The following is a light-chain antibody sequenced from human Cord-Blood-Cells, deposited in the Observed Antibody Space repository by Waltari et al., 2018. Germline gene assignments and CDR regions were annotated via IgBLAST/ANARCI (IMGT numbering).Light chain of an antibody. J-gene: IGKJ3*01. Sequence: DIVMTQSPDSLAVSLGERATINCKSSQSVLYSAKNKNYLAWYQQKPGKPPKLLIYGASTRESGVPDRFSGSGSGTDFTLTISSLQAEDVAVYYCQQYYSTPFTFGPGTKVDIK. V-gene: IGKV4-1*01. CDR1: QSVLYSAKNKNY. CDR2: GAS. CDR3: QQYYSTPFT.